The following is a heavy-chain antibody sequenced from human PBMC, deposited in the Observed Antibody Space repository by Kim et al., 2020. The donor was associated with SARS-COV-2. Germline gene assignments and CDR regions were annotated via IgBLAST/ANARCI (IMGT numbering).Heavy chain of an antibody. D-gene: IGHD4-4*01. CDR3: ANYTDYYYYGMDV. V-gene: IGHV3-23*01. CDR2: ISGSGGST. Sequence: GGSLRLSCAASGFTFSSYAMSWVRQAPGKGLEWVSAISGSGGSTYYADSVKGRFTISRDNSKNTLYLQMNSLRAEDTAVYYCANYTDYYYYGMDVWGQGTTVTVSS. CDR1: GFTFSSYA. J-gene: IGHJ6*02.